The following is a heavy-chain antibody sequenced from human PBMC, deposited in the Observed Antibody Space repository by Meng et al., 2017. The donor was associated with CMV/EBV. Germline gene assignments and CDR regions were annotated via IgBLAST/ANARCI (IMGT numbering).Heavy chain of an antibody. Sequence: GSLRLSCAVYGGSFSGYYWSWIRQPPGKGLEWIGEINHSGSTNYKPSLKSRVTISVDTSKNQFSLKLSSVTAADTAVYYCARDRWIFGVVGLGLDVWGQGTTVTVSS. CDR2: INHSGST. D-gene: IGHD3-3*01. J-gene: IGHJ6*02. V-gene: IGHV4-34*01. CDR3: ARDRWIFGVVGLGLDV. CDR1: GGSFSGYY.